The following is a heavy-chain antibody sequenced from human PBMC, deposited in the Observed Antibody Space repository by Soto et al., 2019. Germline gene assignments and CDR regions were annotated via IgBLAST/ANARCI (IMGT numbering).Heavy chain of an antibody. CDR2: IWYDGSNK. J-gene: IGHJ6*02. CDR3: ARDLYYYDSSGYYPRASGMDV. V-gene: IGHV3-33*01. D-gene: IGHD3-22*01. CDR1: GFTFSSYG. Sequence: QVQLVESGGGVVQPGRSLRLSCAASGFTFSSYGMHWVRQAPGKGLEWVAVIWYDGSNKYYADSVKGRFTISRANSKNTLYLQMNSLRAEDTAVYYCARDLYYYDSSGYYPRASGMDVWGQGTTVTVSS.